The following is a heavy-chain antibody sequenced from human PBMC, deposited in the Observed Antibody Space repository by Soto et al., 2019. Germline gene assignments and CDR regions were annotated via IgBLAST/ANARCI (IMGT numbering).Heavy chain of an antibody. CDR2: IIPIFGTA. CDR3: ARVYYYYYYYGMDV. V-gene: IGHV1-69*13. CDR1: GGTFSSYA. D-gene: IGHD2-8*01. Sequence: GASVKVSCKASGGTFSSYAISWVRQAPGQGLEWMGGIIPIFGTANYAQKFQGRVTITADESTSTAYMELSSLRSEDTAVYYCARVYYYYYYYGMDVWGQGTTVTVSS. J-gene: IGHJ6*02.